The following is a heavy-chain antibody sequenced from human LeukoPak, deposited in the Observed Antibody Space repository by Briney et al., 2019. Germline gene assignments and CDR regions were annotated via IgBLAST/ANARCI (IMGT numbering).Heavy chain of an antibody. V-gene: IGHV1-8*01. CDR2: MNPNSGNT. D-gene: IGHD2-15*01. J-gene: IGHJ4*02. CDR3: AKVSTYCSGGSCYSVLYYFDY. Sequence: ASVKVSCKASGYTFTSYDINWVRQATGQGLGWMGWMNPNSGNTGYAQKFQGRVTMTRNTSISTAYMELSRLRSDDTAVYYCAKVSTYCSGGSCYSVLYYFDYWGQGTLVTVSS. CDR1: GYTFTSYD.